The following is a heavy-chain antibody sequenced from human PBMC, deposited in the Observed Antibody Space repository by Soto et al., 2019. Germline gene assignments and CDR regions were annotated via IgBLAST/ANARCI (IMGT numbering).Heavy chain of an antibody. CDR3: ARDRDYYYYGSSGYKGDAFDI. CDR2: ISAYNGNT. J-gene: IGHJ3*02. V-gene: IGHV1-18*01. CDR1: GYTFTSYG. Sequence: GASVKVSCKASGYTFTSYGISWVRQAPGQGLEWMGWISAYNGNTNYAQKLQGRVTMTTDTSTSTAYMELRSLRSDDTAVYYCARDRDYYYYGSSGYKGDAFDIWGQGTMVTVSS. D-gene: IGHD3-22*01.